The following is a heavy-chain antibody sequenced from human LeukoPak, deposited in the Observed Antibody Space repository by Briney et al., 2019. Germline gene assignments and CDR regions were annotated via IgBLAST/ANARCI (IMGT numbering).Heavy chain of an antibody. CDR3: ARVGGHCTSTSCPPPDY. Sequence: PGGSLRLSCAASGFTFSSYNMDWVRQAPGKGLEWVSFIDSSSRYIYQADSVKGRFTISRDNAKSSVFLQMISLRAEDTAVYYCARVGGHCTSTSCPPPDYWGQGTLVTVSS. V-gene: IGHV3-21*01. CDR1: GFTFSSYN. D-gene: IGHD2-2*01. CDR2: IDSSSRYI. J-gene: IGHJ4*02.